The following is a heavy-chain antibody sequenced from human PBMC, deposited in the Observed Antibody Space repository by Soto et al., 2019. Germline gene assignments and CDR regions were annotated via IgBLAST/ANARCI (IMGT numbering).Heavy chain of an antibody. CDR1: GFTFSSKA. CDR2: ISYDGNNK. J-gene: IGHJ6*02. Sequence: QVQVVESGGGVVQPGRSLRLSCAASGFTFSSKAMHWVRQAPGKGLEWVAIISYDGNNKHYADSVKGRFTISRDNSKNTLYLQMNGLSGEDTAVFYCAKGRDFYGYYGMDVWGQGTTVTVSS. CDR3: AKGRDFYGYYGMDV. D-gene: IGHD3-10*01. V-gene: IGHV3-30-3*01.